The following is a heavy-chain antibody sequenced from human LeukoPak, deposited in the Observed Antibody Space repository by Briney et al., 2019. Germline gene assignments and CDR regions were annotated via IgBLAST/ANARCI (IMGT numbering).Heavy chain of an antibody. J-gene: IGHJ4*02. D-gene: IGHD5-18*01. CDR3: ARVGYSYGFDS. Sequence: SETLSLTCTVSGGSVSSNIYYWGWLRQPPGKGLEWIGYIYYSGNTNYGNTNYNPSLKSRVTISIDTSKNQFSLKLSSVTAADTAVYYCARVGYSYGFDSWGQGTLVTVSS. CDR1: GGSVSSNIYY. CDR2: IYYSGNTNYGNT. V-gene: IGHV4-61*05.